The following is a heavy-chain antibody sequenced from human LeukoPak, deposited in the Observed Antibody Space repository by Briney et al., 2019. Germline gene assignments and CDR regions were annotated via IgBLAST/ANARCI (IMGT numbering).Heavy chain of an antibody. J-gene: IGHJ3*01. CDR3: AKDASPIAASTTGAFDF. D-gene: IGHD6-6*01. V-gene: IGHV3-30*04. Sequence: GGSLRLSCAASGFTFSSYALHLVRPAPGKGLGWVAGISYDGRNTYYAGSVQGRFTISRDNAKNTLHVQMNSLRPEDTAVFYCAKDASPIAASTTGAFDFWGQGAMVTVSS. CDR1: GFTFSSYA. CDR2: ISYDGRNT.